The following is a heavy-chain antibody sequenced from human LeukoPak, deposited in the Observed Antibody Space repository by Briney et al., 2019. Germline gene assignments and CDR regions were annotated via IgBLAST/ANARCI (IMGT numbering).Heavy chain of an antibody. CDR2: IYYSGST. V-gene: IGHV4-39*01. CDR1: GGSISGSSYY. D-gene: IGHD3-10*01. J-gene: IGHJ4*02. CDR3: ARHYGP. Sequence: SETLSLTCTVSGGSISGSSYYWGWIPQPPGKGLEWIGSIYYSGSTYYNPSLKSPVTISVDTSKNQFPLKLNSVTATDPAVYYCARHYGPWGQGTLVTVSS.